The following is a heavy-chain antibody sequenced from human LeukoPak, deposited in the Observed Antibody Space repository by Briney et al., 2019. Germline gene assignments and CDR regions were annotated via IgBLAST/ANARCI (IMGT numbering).Heavy chain of an antibody. CDR2: ISAYNGNT. J-gene: IGHJ4*02. CDR1: GYTFTSYG. CDR3: ARDLSSGWIGGGAY. Sequence: ASVKVSCKASGYTFTSYGISWVRQAPGQGLEWMGWISAYNGNTNYAQKLQGRVTMTTDTSTSTAYMELRSLRSDDTAAYYCARDLSSGWIGGGAYWGQGTLVTVSS. V-gene: IGHV1-18*01. D-gene: IGHD6-19*01.